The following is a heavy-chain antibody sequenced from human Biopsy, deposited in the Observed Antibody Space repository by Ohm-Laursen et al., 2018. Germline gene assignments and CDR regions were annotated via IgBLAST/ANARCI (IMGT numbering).Heavy chain of an antibody. J-gene: IGHJ4*02. V-gene: IGHV1-2*02. CDR1: GFSFTGYY. D-gene: IGHD6-19*01. CDR2: ISPKSGDT. CDR3: ALQSVAQMKNFDY. Sequence: GASVKVSCKASGFSFTGYYIHWVRQAPGQGPEWMGWISPKSGDTNYAHKFQGNITMTRDTSMSTAYMEMSRLRCDDTAVYYCALQSVAQMKNFDYWGQGTLVTVSS.